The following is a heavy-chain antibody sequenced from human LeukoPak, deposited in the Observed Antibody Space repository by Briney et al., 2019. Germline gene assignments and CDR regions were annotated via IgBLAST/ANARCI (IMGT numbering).Heavy chain of an antibody. CDR1: GFTFSSYA. CDR3: AKVWEAKAYGSGSYFDY. J-gene: IGHJ4*02. Sequence: QAGGSLRLSCAASGFTFSSYAMSWVRQAPGKGLEWVSAIIGSGGSTYYADSVKGRFTISRDNSKNTLYLQMNNLRAKDTAVYYCAKVWEAKAYGSGSYFDYWGQGTLVTVSS. D-gene: IGHD3-10*01. V-gene: IGHV3-23*01. CDR2: IIGSGGST.